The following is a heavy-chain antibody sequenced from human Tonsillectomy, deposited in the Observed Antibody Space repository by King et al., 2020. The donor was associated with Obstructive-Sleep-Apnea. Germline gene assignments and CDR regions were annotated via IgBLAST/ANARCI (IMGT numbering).Heavy chain of an antibody. Sequence: VQLQQWGAGLLKPSETLSLTCAVYGGSFSGYYWSWIRQPPGKGMECIGEINHSGSTNYNPSRKSRVTISVDTSKNPFSLKLSSVTAADTAVYYCARGGYGGTGDFDYWGQGTLVTVSS. V-gene: IGHV4-34*01. J-gene: IGHJ4*02. CDR1: GGSFSGYY. CDR3: ARGGYGGTGDFDY. CDR2: INHSGST. D-gene: IGHD4-23*01.